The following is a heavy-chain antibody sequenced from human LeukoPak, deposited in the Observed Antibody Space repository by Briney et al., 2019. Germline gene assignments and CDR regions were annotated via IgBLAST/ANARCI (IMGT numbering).Heavy chain of an antibody. Sequence: SETLSLTCAVYGGSFSGYYWSWICQPPGKGLEWIGEINHSGSTNYNPSLKSRVTISVDTSKNQFSLKLSSVTAADTAVYYCARVSSYGDFAPTFDYWGQGTLVTVSS. CDR3: ARVSSYGDFAPTFDY. J-gene: IGHJ4*02. CDR2: INHSGST. CDR1: GGSFSGYY. V-gene: IGHV4-34*01. D-gene: IGHD4-17*01.